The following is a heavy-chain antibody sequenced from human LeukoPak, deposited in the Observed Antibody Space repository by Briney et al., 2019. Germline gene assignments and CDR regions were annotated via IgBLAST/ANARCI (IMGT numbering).Heavy chain of an antibody. Sequence: GGPLRLFCAPCGFTFSSYSMNWVRQAPGKGVEWVSSISSSSSYIYYADSVKGRFTISRDNAKNSLYLQMNSLRAEDTAVYYCARSSPHCSSTSCYNDAFDIWGQGTMVTVSS. CDR3: ARSSPHCSSTSCYNDAFDI. D-gene: IGHD2-2*02. CDR2: ISSSSSYI. V-gene: IGHV3-21*01. CDR1: GFTFSSYS. J-gene: IGHJ3*02.